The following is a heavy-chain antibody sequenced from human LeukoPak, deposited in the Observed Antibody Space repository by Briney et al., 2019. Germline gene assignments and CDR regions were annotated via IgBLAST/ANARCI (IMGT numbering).Heavy chain of an antibody. D-gene: IGHD6-13*01. CDR2: INHSGST. CDR1: GGSFSGYY. CDR3: ARVAVTPLTRNWVMQRLVPETYYYYYYMDV. V-gene: IGHV4-34*01. J-gene: IGHJ6*03. Sequence: PSETLSLTCAVYGGSFSGYYCSWIRQPPGKGLEWIGEINHSGSTTYNPSLKSRVTISVDTSKNQFSLKLSSVTAADTAVYYCARVAVTPLTRNWVMQRLVPETYYYYYYMDVWGKGTTVTVSS.